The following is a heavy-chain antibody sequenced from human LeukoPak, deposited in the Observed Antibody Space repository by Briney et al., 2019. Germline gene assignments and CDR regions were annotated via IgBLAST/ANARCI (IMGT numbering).Heavy chain of an antibody. CDR3: ARHPRNYYGSSGYYSHDTFDI. CDR1: GSSFTTYW. CDR2: IYPDDSHT. J-gene: IGHJ3*02. V-gene: IGHV5-51*01. D-gene: IGHD3-22*01. Sequence: GASLQISCQGSGSSFTTYWIGWVRQLPGTGLEWMGVIYPDDSHTRYSPSFQGQFTISADTSITTSYLQWSSLKASDTAIYYCARHPRNYYGSSGYYSHDTFDIWGQGTMVTVSS.